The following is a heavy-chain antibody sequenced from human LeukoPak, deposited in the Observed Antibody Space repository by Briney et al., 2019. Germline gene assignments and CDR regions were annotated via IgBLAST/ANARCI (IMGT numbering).Heavy chain of an antibody. CDR3: ARQTAAAGSPYYYYYMDV. Sequence: SETLSLTCTVSGDSISSSSYYWGWIRQPPGKGLEWIGSIYYSGSTYYNPSLKSRVTISVDTSKNQFSLKLSSVTAADTAVYYCARQTAAAGSPYYYYYMDVWGKGTTVTVSS. CDR2: IYYSGST. V-gene: IGHV4-39*07. D-gene: IGHD6-13*01. CDR1: GDSISSSSYY. J-gene: IGHJ6*03.